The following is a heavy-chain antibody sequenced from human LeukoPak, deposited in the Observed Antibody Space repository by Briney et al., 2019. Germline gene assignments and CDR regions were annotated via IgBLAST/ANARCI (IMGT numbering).Heavy chain of an antibody. CDR2: INHSGST. J-gene: IGHJ4*02. CDR3: ARDVGVVIPQDY. Sequence: SETLSLTCAVYGGSFSGYYWSWIRQPPGKGLEWIGEINHSGSTNYNPSLKSRVTISVDTSKNQFSLKLSSVTAADTAVYYYARDVGVVIPQDYWGQGTLVTVSS. V-gene: IGHV4-34*01. CDR1: GGSFSGYY. D-gene: IGHD3-3*01.